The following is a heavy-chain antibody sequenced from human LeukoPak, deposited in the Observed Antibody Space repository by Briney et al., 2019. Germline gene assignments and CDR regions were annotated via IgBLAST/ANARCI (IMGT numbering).Heavy chain of an antibody. CDR1: GFTFDDYA. Sequence: ALRLSCAASGFTFDDYAMHWVRQVPGMGLEWVSGISWNSGNIGYADSVKGRFTISRDSAKNCLYLQMNSLRAEDTALYYCAKPLSLIWFGGDAFDTWGQGTMVTVSS. D-gene: IGHD3-10*01. CDR3: AKPLSLIWFGGDAFDT. V-gene: IGHV3-9*01. J-gene: IGHJ3*02. CDR2: ISWNSGNI.